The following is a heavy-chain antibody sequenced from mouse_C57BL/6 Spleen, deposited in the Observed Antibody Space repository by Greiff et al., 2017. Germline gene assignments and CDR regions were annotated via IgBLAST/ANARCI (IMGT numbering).Heavy chain of an antibody. CDR2: IYPRSGNT. V-gene: IGHV1-81*01. CDR1: GYTFTSYG. D-gene: IGHD1-3*01. Sequence: VKLVESGAELARPGASVKLSCKASGYTFTSYGISWVKQRTGQGLEWIGEIYPRSGNTYYNEKFKGKATVTADKSSNTAYMERRSLTSEDSAVYVCARRAHGTRYGGQGTLVTVSA. CDR3: ARRAHGTRY. J-gene: IGHJ3*01.